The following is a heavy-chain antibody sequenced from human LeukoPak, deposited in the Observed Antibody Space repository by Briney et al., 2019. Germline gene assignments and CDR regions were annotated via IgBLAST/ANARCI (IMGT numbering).Heavy chain of an antibody. CDR1: GGSISSGGYY. D-gene: IGHD2-2*01. J-gene: IGHJ3*02. V-gene: IGHV4-31*03. CDR3: ARGRQRDDAFDI. CDR2: IYYSGST. Sequence: SETLSLTCTVSGGSISSGGYYWGWIRQHPGKGLEWIGYIYYSGSTYYNPSLKSRVTISVVTSKNQFSLRLNSVTAADTAVYYCARGRQRDDAFDIWGQGTMVTVSS.